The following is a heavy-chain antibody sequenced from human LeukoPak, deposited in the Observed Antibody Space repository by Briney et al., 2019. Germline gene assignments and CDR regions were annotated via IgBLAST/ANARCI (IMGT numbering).Heavy chain of an antibody. CDR1: GYTFTGYY. V-gene: IGHV1-2*02. CDR3: ARDTGYYDFWSGYPGCFDY. CDR2: INPNSGGT. D-gene: IGHD3-3*01. J-gene: IGHJ4*02. Sequence: ASVKVSCKASGYTFTGYYMHWVRQAPGQGLEWMGWINPNSGGTNYAQKFQGRVTMTRDTSISTAYMELSRLRSDDTAVYYCARDTGYYDFWSGYPGCFDYWGQGTLVTVSS.